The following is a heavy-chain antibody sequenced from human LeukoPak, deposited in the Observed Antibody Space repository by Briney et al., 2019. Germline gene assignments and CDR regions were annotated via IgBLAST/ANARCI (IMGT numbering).Heavy chain of an antibody. V-gene: IGHV3-30*02. J-gene: IGHJ6*03. CDR3: AKDAGIAAAGTGGYMDV. Sequence: GGSLRLSCAASGFTFSSYGMHWVRQAPGKGLEWVAFIRYDGSNKYYADSVKGRFTISRDNSKNTLYLQMNSLRAEDTAVYYCAKDAGIAAAGTGGYMDVWGKGTTVTVSS. CDR1: GFTFSSYG. CDR2: IRYDGSNK. D-gene: IGHD6-13*01.